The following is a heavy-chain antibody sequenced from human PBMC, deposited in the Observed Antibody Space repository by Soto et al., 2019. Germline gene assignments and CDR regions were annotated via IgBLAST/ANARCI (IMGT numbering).Heavy chain of an antibody. CDR3: ANGYGSTI. CDR1: GFTFSSYG. Sequence: PGGSLRLSCAASGFTFSSYGMKWVRQAPGKGLEWVSSISSSGNYIYYADSVKGRFTISRDNAKNSLYLQMNSLRAEDTAVYYCANGYGSTIWGQGTLVTVSS. V-gene: IGHV3-21*01. J-gene: IGHJ4*02. CDR2: ISSSGNYI. D-gene: IGHD3-10*01.